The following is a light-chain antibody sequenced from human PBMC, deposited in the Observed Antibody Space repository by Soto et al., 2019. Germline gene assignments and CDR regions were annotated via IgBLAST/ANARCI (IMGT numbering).Light chain of an antibody. CDR3: QQYSSSRT. J-gene: IGKJ1*01. V-gene: IGKV3-20*01. Sequence: ESELKLSPGTLVLSPGAGATLSGRASQSVSSSYLAWYQQKPGQPPRLLMYDASSRATGIPDRCSGSGSGADFTLTIRRLEPEEFAVYYYQQYSSSRTVGHGTQVAIK. CDR1: QSVSSSY. CDR2: DAS.